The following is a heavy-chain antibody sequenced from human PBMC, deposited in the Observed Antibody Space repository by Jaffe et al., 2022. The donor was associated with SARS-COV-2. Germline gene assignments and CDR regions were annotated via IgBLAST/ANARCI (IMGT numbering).Heavy chain of an antibody. J-gene: IGHJ3*02. CDR2: IYYSGST. Sequence: QLQLQESGPGLVKPSETLSLTCTVSGGSISSSSYYWGWIRQPPGKGLEWIGSIYYSGSTYYNPSLKSRVTISVDTSKNQFSLKLSSVTAADTAVYYCARHYGSGSYHDSFDIWGQGTMVTVSS. CDR3: ARHYGSGSYHDSFDI. D-gene: IGHD1-26*01. V-gene: IGHV4-39*01. CDR1: GGSISSSSYY.